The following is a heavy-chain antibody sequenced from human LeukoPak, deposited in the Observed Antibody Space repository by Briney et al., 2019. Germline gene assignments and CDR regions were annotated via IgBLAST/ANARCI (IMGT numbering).Heavy chain of an antibody. V-gene: IGHV3-23*01. CDR3: AKDRSGDLDY. Sequence: GGSLRLSCAASGLTFRNYAMSWVRQAPGKGLEWVSVICANDGNTYYADAVKGRFTISRDNSKNTLYLQMNSLRAEDTAVYYCAKDRSGDLDYWGQGTLVTVSS. J-gene: IGHJ4*02. D-gene: IGHD4-17*01. CDR2: ICANDGNT. CDR1: GLTFRNYA.